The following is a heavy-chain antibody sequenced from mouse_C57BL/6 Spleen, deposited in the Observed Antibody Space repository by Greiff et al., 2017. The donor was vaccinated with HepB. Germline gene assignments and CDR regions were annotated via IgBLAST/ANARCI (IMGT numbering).Heavy chain of an antibody. Sequence: EVKLVESGGGLVQPKGSLKLSCAASGFSFNTYAMNWVRQAPGKGLEWVARIRSKSNNYATYYADSVKDRFTISRDDSESMLYLQMNNLKTEDTAMYYCVRMGDYDGFAYWGQGTLVTVSA. CDR1: GFSFNTYA. J-gene: IGHJ3*01. CDR2: IRSKSNNYAT. D-gene: IGHD2-4*01. V-gene: IGHV10-1*01. CDR3: VRMGDYDGFAY.